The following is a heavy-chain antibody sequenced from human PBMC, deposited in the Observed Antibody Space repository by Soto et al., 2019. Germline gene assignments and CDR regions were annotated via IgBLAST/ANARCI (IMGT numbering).Heavy chain of an antibody. Sequence: QVQLQESGPGLVKPSQALSLTCTVSGGSISSGDYYWSWIRQPPGKGLEWIGYIYYSGSTYYNPSLQSRVTISVDTSKNQFSLKLSSVTAADTAVYYCARVDPPYSYCLPTFDYWGQGTLVTVSS. CDR2: IYYSGST. V-gene: IGHV4-30-4*01. CDR3: ARVDPPYSYCLPTFDY. J-gene: IGHJ4*02. D-gene: IGHD5-18*01. CDR1: GGSISSGDYY.